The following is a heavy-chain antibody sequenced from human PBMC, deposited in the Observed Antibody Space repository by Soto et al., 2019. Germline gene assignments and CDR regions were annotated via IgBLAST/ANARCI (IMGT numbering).Heavy chain of an antibody. D-gene: IGHD1-1*01. CDR1: GYTFTSYD. CDR2: MNPNSGNT. Sequence: QVQLVQSGAEVKKPGASVKVSCKASGYTFTSYDINWVRQATGQGREWMGWMNPNSGNTGYAQKFQGRVTRTRNTSISTAEMELSSLRSVDTAVYSCARERTGTTSMDVWGQGTRVTVSS. V-gene: IGHV1-8*01. CDR3: ARERTGTTSMDV. J-gene: IGHJ6*02.